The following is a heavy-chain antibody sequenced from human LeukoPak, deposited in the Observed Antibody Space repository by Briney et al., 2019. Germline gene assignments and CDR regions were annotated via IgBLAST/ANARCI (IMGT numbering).Heavy chain of an antibody. V-gene: IGHV3-21*01. Sequence: GGSLGLSCAASGFTFSSYSMNWVRQAPGKGLEWVSSISSSSSYIYYADSVKGRFTISRDNAKNSLYLQMNSLRAEDTAVYYCARDHLDTSAGTFYYYMDVWGKGTTVTISS. CDR1: GFTFSSYS. CDR2: ISSSSSYI. J-gene: IGHJ6*03. CDR3: ARDHLDTSAGTFYYYMDV. D-gene: IGHD3-10*01.